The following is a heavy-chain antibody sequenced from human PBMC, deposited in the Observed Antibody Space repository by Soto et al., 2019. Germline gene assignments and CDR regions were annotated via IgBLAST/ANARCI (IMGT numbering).Heavy chain of an antibody. CDR1: GGFVSSGSYY. J-gene: IGHJ3*02. CDR2: MSHSGGT. D-gene: IGHD1-1*01. CDR3: AGVERGTATTVVDAFDI. Sequence: QVQLQQWGAGLLKPSETLSLTCAVYGGFVSSGSYYWSWIRQPPGKGLEWIGEMSHSGGTHFNTSLKSRVTISVDTSKNQFSLKMSSVTAAGTALYYCAGVERGTATTVVDAFDIWGPGTMVTVSS. V-gene: IGHV4-34*01.